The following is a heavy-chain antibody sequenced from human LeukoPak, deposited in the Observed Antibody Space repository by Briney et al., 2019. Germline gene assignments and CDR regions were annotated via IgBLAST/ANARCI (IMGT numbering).Heavy chain of an antibody. V-gene: IGHV1-69*06. J-gene: IGHJ4*02. CDR2: IIPIFGTA. Sequence: ASVNVSCKASGGTFSSYAISWVRPAPGQGLEWMGGIIPIFGTANYAQTFQGRVTITAEKSTSTAHMELSSLRSEETAVYYCASINYDIVTGYRGYWGQGTLVTVSS. D-gene: IGHD3-9*01. CDR1: GGTFSSYA. CDR3: ASINYDIVTGYRGY.